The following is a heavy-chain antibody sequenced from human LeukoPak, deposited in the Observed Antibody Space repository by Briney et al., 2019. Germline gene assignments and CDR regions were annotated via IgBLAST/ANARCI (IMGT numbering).Heavy chain of an antibody. CDR3: ARSRTGYQLLPTKKDYSYYYMDV. CDR1: GGSISNYY. CDR2: IYYSGST. V-gene: IGHV4-39*06. Sequence: PSETLSLTCTVSGGSISNYYWGWIRQPPGEGLEWIGSIYYSGSTYYNSSLQSRVTISVHMSNNQFALKLSSVTAADTAIYYCARSRTGYQLLPTKKDYSYYYMDVWDKGTTVTVSS. J-gene: IGHJ6*03. D-gene: IGHD2-2*01.